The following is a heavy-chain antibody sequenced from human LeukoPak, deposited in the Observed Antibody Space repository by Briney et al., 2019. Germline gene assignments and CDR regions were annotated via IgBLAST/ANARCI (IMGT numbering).Heavy chain of an antibody. CDR1: GFTFSSYA. V-gene: IGHV3-23*01. CDR3: ARPVLLWFGESPFDY. D-gene: IGHD3-10*01. CDR2: ISGNGGST. J-gene: IGHJ4*02. Sequence: GGSLRLSCAASGFTFSSYAMSWVRQAPGKGLEWVSAISGNGGSTYYADSVKGRFTISRDNSKNTLYLQMNSLRAEDTAVYYCARPVLLWFGESPFDYWGQGTLVTVSS.